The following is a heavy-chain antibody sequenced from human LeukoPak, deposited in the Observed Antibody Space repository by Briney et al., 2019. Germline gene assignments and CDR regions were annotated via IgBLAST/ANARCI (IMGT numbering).Heavy chain of an antibody. V-gene: IGHV3-23*01. CDR2: IIGSGSST. CDR1: GFTFSSYA. CDR3: VNEVGTYYYGMDV. J-gene: IGHJ6*02. Sequence: GGSLRLSCAASGFTFSSYAMSWVRQAPGKGLEWVSAIIGSGSSTYYADSAKGRFTISRDNSKNTLYLQMSSLRAEDTAVYYCVNEVGTYYYGMDVWGQGTTVTVSS. D-gene: IGHD1-1*01.